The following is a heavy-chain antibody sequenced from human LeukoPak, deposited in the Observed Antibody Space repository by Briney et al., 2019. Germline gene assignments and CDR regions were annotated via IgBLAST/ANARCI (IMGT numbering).Heavy chain of an antibody. V-gene: IGHV3-30*02. CDR3: ARGAKDTAMVTVVVY. CDR1: GFTFSSYG. D-gene: IGHD5-18*01. Sequence: GGSLRLSCAASGFTFSSYGMHWVRQAPGEGLEWVAFIRYDGSNKYYADSVKGRFTISRDNSKNTLYLQMNSLRAEDTAVYYCARGAKDTAMVTVVVYWGQGTLVTVSS. CDR2: IRYDGSNK. J-gene: IGHJ4*02.